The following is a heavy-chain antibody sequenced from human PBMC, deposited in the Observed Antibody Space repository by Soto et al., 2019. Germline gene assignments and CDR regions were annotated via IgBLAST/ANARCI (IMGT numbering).Heavy chain of an antibody. J-gene: IGHJ6*03. CDR3: AREDIVVVPAAMQGGDLRTTWYMDV. CDR1: GGSISSYY. V-gene: IGHV4-59*01. D-gene: IGHD2-2*01. Sequence: PSETLSLTCTVSGGSISSYYWSWIRQPPGKELEWIGYIYYSGSTNYNPSLKSRVTISVDTSKNQCSLKLSSVTAADTAVYYCAREDIVVVPAAMQGGDLRTTWYMDVWGKGTTVTVSS. CDR2: IYYSGST.